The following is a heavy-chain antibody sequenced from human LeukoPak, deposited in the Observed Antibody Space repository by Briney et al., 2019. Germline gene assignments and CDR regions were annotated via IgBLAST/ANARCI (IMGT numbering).Heavy chain of an antibody. D-gene: IGHD1-26*01. CDR1: GYTFTGYY. J-gene: IGHJ3*02. CDR2: INPNSGGT. CDR3: ARTIVGALYDAFDI. Sequence: ASVKVSCKASGYTFTGYYMHWVRQASGQGLEWMGWINPNSGGTNYAQKFQGRVTMTRDTSISTAYMELSRLRSDDTAVYYCARTIVGALYDAFDIWGQGTMVTVSS. V-gene: IGHV1-2*02.